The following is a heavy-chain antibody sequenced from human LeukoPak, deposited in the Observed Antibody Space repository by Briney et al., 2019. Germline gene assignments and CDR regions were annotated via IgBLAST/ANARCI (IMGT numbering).Heavy chain of an antibody. V-gene: IGHV3-30*18. CDR3: AKVGSYYTFDY. CDR2: ISYDGSNK. D-gene: IGHD1-26*01. J-gene: IGHJ4*02. Sequence: PGGSLRLSCAASGFTFSSYGMHWVRQAPGKGLEWVAVISYDGSNKYYADSVRGRFTISRDNSKNTLYLQMNSLRAEDTAVYYCAKVGSYYTFDYWGQGTLVPVSS. CDR1: GFTFSSYG.